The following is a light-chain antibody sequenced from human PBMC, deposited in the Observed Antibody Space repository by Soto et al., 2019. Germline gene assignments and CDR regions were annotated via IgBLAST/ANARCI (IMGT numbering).Light chain of an antibody. CDR1: QSLLHSNGYNY. CDR3: MQALQTPPT. Sequence: DIVMTQSPLSLPVTPGEPASISCRSSQSLLHSNGYNYLDWYLQKPGQSPQLLIYLGSNRASGVPDRFSGSGSGTDFNLKISRVEAEDVGVYYCMQALQTPPTLGQGTKLEIK. J-gene: IGKJ2*01. V-gene: IGKV2-28*01. CDR2: LGS.